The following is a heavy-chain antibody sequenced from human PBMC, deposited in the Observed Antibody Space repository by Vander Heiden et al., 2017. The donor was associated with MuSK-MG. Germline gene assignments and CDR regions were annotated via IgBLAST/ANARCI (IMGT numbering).Heavy chain of an antibody. V-gene: IGHV1-69*06. D-gene: IGHD3-22*01. CDR2: IIPIFGTA. CDR3: ARGTPAYYYDSSGYYRYYYGMDV. CDR1: GGTFSSYA. J-gene: IGHJ6*02. Sequence: QVQLVQSGAAVKKPGSSEKVSCKASGGTFSSYAISWVRQAPGQGLEWMGGIIPIFGTANYAQKFQGRVTMTADKSTSTAYMELSSLRSEDTAVYYCARGTPAYYYDSSGYYRYYYGMDVWGQVTTVTVSS.